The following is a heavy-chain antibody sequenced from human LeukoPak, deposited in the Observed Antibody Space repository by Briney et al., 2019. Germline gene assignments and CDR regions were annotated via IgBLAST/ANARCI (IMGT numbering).Heavy chain of an antibody. CDR2: IRQDGNEK. D-gene: IGHD6-19*01. CDR1: GFTFSGYW. CDR3: VRGREAGIY. V-gene: IGHV3-7*01. J-gene: IGHJ4*02. Sequence: PGGSLRLSCAASGFTFSGYWMTWVRQAPGKGLEWVANIRQDGNEKYYVDSVKGRFTISRDNAKSSLYLQMNSLRAEDTAVYYCVRGREAGIYWGQGILVIVSS.